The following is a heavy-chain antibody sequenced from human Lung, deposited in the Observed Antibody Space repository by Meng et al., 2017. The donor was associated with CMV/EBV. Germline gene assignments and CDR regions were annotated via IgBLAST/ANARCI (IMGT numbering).Heavy chain of an antibody. D-gene: IGHD2-2*01. V-gene: IGHV3-21*01. CDR1: GFIFSDYS. CDR2: ISSSSIHI. J-gene: IGHJ4*02. CDR3: ARGREYCSSTNCYQNFEY. Sequence: GGSLRLSSTASGFIFSDYSISWVRQAQGKGFESVSSISSSSIHIYYADSTKGRFTISRDNDEKSQYLQMNSLRAEDTAVYYCARGREYCSSTNCYQNFEYWGQGXLVTVSS.